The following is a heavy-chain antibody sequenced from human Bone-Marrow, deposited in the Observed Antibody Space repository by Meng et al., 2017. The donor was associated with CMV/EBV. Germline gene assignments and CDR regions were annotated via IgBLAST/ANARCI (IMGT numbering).Heavy chain of an antibody. CDR2: IIPIFGTD. CDR1: GGTFSSYA. D-gene: IGHD2-15*01. Sequence: SAKVSCKASGGTFSSYAISWVRQAPGQGRVWMGGIIPIFGTDNYAQKFQGRVTITTDESTSTAYMELSSLRSEDTAGYYCAGRYCSGGSCRYTPFDYWGQGTLVTVPS. V-gene: IGHV1-69*05. J-gene: IGHJ4*02. CDR3: AGRYCSGGSCRYTPFDY.